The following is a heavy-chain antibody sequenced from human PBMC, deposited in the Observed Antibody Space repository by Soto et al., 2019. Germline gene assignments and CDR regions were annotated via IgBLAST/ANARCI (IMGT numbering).Heavy chain of an antibody. V-gene: IGHV1-69*13. Sequence: SVKVSCKASGGTFSSYAISWVRQAPGQGLEWMGGIIPIFGTANYAQKFQGRVTITADESTSTAYMELSSLRSEDTAVYYCARRSGLCPDSNGYYVWGQGTLVTVSS. CDR3: ARRSGLCPDSNGYYV. CDR1: GGTFSSYA. J-gene: IGHJ4*02. D-gene: IGHD3-22*01. CDR2: IIPIFGTA.